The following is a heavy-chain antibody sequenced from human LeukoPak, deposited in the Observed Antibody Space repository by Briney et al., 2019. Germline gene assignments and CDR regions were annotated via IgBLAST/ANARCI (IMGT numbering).Heavy chain of an antibody. CDR1: GYTFTSYG. V-gene: IGHV1-18*01. CDR3: ARDQGYCSGGSCYYIDY. Sequence: ASVKVSCKASGYTFTSYGISWVRQAPGQGLEGMGWISAYNGNTNYAQKLQGRVTMTTDTSTSTAYMELRSLRSDDTAVYYCARDQGYCSGGSCYYIDYWGQGSLVTVSS. CDR2: ISAYNGNT. J-gene: IGHJ4*02. D-gene: IGHD2-15*01.